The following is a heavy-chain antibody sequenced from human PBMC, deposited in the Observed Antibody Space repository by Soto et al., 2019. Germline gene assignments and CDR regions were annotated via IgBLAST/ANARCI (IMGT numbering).Heavy chain of an antibody. J-gene: IGHJ3*02. CDR3: ARDKSHSGYDWGAFDI. V-gene: IGHV1-69*04. Sequence: SVKVSCKASGGTFSSYTISWVRQAPGQGLEWMGRIIPILGIANYAQKFQGRVTITADKSTSTAYMELSSLRSEDTAVYYCARDKSHSGYDWGAFDIWGQGTMVTVSS. D-gene: IGHD5-12*01. CDR2: IIPILGIA. CDR1: GGTFSSYT.